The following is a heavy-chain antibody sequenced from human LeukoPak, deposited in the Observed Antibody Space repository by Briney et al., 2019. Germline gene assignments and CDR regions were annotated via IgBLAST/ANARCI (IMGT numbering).Heavy chain of an antibody. V-gene: IGHV4-39*07. Sequence: SETLSLTCTVSGGSIHNSNYYWGWIRQPPGKGLEWIGEINHSGSTNYNPSLKSRVTISVDTSKNQFSLKLSSVTAADTAVYYCARGGRIIAVAYYFDYWGQGTLVTVSS. J-gene: IGHJ4*02. D-gene: IGHD6-19*01. CDR1: GGSIHNSNYY. CDR2: INHSGST. CDR3: ARGGRIIAVAYYFDY.